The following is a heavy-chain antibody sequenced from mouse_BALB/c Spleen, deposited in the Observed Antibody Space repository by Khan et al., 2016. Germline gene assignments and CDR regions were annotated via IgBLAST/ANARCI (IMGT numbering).Heavy chain of an antibody. CDR2: ITYSGTT. V-gene: IGHV3-2*02. J-gene: IGHJ4*01. CDR3: ARIYYDYDDYALDY. Sequence: EVQLQESGPGLVKPSQSLSLTCTVTGYSITSDYAWNWIRQFSGNKLEWMAYITYSGTTNYNPSLKSRIPITRDTSTNQFFLQLNSVTTEDTATYYCARIYYDYDDYALDYWGQGTSVTVSS. D-gene: IGHD2-4*01. CDR1: GYSITSDYA.